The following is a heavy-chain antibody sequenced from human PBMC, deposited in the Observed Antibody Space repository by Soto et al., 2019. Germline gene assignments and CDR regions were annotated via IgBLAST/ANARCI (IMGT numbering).Heavy chain of an antibody. CDR2: IIPICGTA. D-gene: IGHD6-13*01. J-gene: IGHJ6*02. CDR3: ARESAAKTNYYGMDV. V-gene: IGHV1-69*13. Sequence: SVKVSCKASGGSFSSYAISWVRQAPGQGLEWMGGIIPICGTAKYAQKFKGRVTITADESRSTGYMDLSSLRSEDTAVYYCARESAAKTNYYGMDVWGQGTTVTVSS. CDR1: GGSFSSYA.